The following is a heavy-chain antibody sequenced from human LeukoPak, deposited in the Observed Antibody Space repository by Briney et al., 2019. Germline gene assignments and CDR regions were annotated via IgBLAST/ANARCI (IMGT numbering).Heavy chain of an antibody. J-gene: IGHJ4*02. CDR1: GGSISSSSYY. D-gene: IGHD2-2*01. Sequence: PSETLSLTCTVSGGSISSSSYYWGWIRQPPGKGLEWIGSIYYSGSTYYNPSLKSRVTISVDTSKNQFSLKLSSVTAADTAVYYCARARTSSISRIRYYFDYWGQGTLVTVSS. CDR2: IYYSGST. V-gene: IGHV4-39*07. CDR3: ARARTSSISRIRYYFDY.